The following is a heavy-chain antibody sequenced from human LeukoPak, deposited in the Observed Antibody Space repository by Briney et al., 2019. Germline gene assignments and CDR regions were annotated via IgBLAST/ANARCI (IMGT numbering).Heavy chain of an antibody. V-gene: IGHV4-39*07. D-gene: IGHD6-19*01. J-gene: IGHJ6*02. CDR2: MYYSGST. CDR1: GGSISVSSYY. CDR3: ASHPGPGYSSGWYGASLSSYYYGMDV. Sequence: PSETLSLTCTVSGGSISVSSYYWSWIRQSPGKGLEWIASMYYSGSTYYNPSLKSRVTMSVDTSKNQFSLKLNSVTAADTAVYYCASHPGPGYSSGWYGASLSSYYYGMDVWGQGTTVTVSS.